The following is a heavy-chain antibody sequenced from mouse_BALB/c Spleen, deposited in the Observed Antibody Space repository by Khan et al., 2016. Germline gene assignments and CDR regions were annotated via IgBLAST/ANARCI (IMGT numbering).Heavy chain of an antibody. Sequence: QVQLKQSGAELARPGASVKLSCKASGYTFTSYWVQWVKQRPGQGLEWIGAIYPGDGDTSYTQKFKGKATLTADKSSSKAYMQLSSLSSEDSAVYYCARNNEPPDYWGQGTTLTVSS. CDR1: GYTFTSYW. CDR3: ARNNEPPDY. CDR2: IYPGDGDT. V-gene: IGHV1-87*01. D-gene: IGHD6-1*01. J-gene: IGHJ2*01.